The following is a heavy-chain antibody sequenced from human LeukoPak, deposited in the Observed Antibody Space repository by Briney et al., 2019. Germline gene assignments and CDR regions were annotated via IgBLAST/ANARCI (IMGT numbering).Heavy chain of an antibody. V-gene: IGHV3-23*01. CDR3: AKYYTPVVVTARLDY. J-gene: IGHJ4*02. D-gene: IGHD2-21*02. Sequence: GSLRLSCAASGFTLCSHSMSWVRQAPGKGLEWVSAISGSGGSTYYADSVKGRFTISRDNSKNTLYLQMNSLRAEDTAVYYCAKYYTPVVVTARLDYWGQGTLVTVSS. CDR1: GFTLCSHS. CDR2: ISGSGGST.